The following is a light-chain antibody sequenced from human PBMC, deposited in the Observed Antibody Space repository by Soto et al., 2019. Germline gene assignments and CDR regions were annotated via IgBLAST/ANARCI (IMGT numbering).Light chain of an antibody. CDR3: QQYGGSLCT. V-gene: IGKV3-20*01. CDR1: QSVSSSY. CDR2: GAP. Sequence: IVLTQSPGTLSLSPGERATLSCRARQSVSSSYLACYQQKPGQAPRLLIFGAPSRATGIPDRFSGTGSGTDFTLTITSLEAEELELYCYQQYGGSLCTFGQGTQVDIK. J-gene: IGKJ1*01.